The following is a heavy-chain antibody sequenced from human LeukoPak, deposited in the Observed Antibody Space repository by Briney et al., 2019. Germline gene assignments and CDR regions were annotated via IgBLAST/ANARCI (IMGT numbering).Heavy chain of an antibody. D-gene: IGHD6-13*01. V-gene: IGHV4-38-2*02. CDR2: IYHSGST. CDR1: GHSISSGYY. CDR3: ARAYSSSWYLLGFDP. Sequence: SETLSLTCTVSGHSISSGYYWGWIRQPPGKGLEWIGSIYHSGSTYYNPSLKSRVTISVDTSKNQFSLKLSSVTAADTAVYYCARAYSSSWYLLGFDPWGQGTLVTVSS. J-gene: IGHJ5*02.